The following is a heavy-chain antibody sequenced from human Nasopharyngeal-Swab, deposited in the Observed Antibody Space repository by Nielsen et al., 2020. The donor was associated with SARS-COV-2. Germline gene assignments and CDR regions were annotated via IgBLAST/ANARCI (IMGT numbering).Heavy chain of an antibody. Sequence: GESLKISCAVSGFTVSSTYMSWVRQAPGKGLEWVSVTETGGTTRYADSVKGRITIPRNSSTNTLYLQMHSLRVEDTAVYYCARDLGGGYCTTTNCLGSWGQGTLVTVSS. CDR1: GFTVSSTY. CDR3: ARDLGGGYCTTTNCLGS. D-gene: IGHD2-2*01. V-gene: IGHV3-53*01. CDR2: TETGGTT. J-gene: IGHJ1*01.